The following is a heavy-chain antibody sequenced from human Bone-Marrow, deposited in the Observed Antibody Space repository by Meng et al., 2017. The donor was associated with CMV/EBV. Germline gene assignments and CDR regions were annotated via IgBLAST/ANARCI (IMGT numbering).Heavy chain of an antibody. CDR1: GFTFSSYW. D-gene: IGHD3-10*01. CDR2: INSDGSST. Sequence: GESLKISCAASGFTFSSYWMHWVRQAPGKGLVWVSRINSDGSSTSYADSVKCRFTISRDNAKNTLYLQMNRLRAEYSAVYYCARGGGPDYWGQGTLVTVSS. V-gene: IGHV3-74*01. CDR3: ARGGGPDY. J-gene: IGHJ4*02.